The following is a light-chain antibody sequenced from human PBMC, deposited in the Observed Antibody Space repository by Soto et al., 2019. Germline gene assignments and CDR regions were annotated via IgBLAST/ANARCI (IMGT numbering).Light chain of an antibody. J-gene: IGKJ5*01. CDR1: QGVSSS. V-gene: IGKV3-15*01. CDR3: QHDQAGQRIA. Sequence: IFMTKSRSKLSVAAVALTTLSCRASQGVSSSLAWYQQKPGQAPRLLIYGASTRATGIPDRFSGSGSETDFTLTISRLGPEDFALYYCQHDQAGQRIAFGRGTRLEI. CDR2: GAS.